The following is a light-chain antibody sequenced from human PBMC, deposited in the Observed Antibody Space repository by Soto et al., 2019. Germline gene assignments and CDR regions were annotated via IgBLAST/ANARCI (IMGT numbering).Light chain of an antibody. CDR1: QSVSSSY. CDR3: QNFRA. CDR2: GAS. V-gene: IGKV3-20*01. Sequence: EVLLTQSPCTLALSPGERATLSCRVSQSVSSSYVAWYQQKRGQAPRLLMYGASSRANGIQDRFSGSGSGTDFTLTISRLETEDFVLYYCQNFRAFGQGTRLEI. J-gene: IGKJ5*01.